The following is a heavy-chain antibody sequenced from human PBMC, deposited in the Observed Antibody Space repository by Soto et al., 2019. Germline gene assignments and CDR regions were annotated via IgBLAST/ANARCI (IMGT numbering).Heavy chain of an antibody. CDR2: LSSGSTNI. D-gene: IGHD1-1*01. V-gene: IGHV3-11*01. CDR3: ASERNAAGSDY. Sequence: QVQLVESGGGLVKPGGSLRLSCAASGFTFSDFYMSWIRQAPGKGLEWISYLSSGSTNIFYADSVTGRFTVSTDNAKNSVYLQMASQRAKNTDVYYVASERNAAGSDYWGQGTLVTVS. J-gene: IGHJ4*02. CDR1: GFTFSDFY.